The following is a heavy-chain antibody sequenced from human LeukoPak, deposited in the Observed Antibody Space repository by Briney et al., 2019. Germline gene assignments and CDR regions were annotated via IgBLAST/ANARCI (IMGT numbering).Heavy chain of an antibody. D-gene: IGHD3-22*01. CDR2: IKSKTDGGTT. CDR1: GFTFSNAW. CDR3: TTDLGYYDSSGYYYFLAFDY. Sequence: GGSLRLSCAASGFTFSNAWMSWVRQAPGKGLEWVGRIKSKTDGGTTGYAAPVKGRFTISRDDSKNTLYLQMNSLKTEDTAVYYCTTDLGYYDSSGYYYFLAFDYWGQGTLVTVSS. V-gene: IGHV3-15*01. J-gene: IGHJ4*02.